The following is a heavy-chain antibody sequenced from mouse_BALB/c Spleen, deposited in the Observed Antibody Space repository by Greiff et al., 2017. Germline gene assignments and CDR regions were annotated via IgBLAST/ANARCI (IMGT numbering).Heavy chain of an antibody. CDR3: ARPYYRYDDYAMDY. CDR2: INPYNGGT. V-gene: IGHV1-18*01. Sequence: EVKLMESGPELVKPGASMKISCKASGYSFTGYTMNWVKQSHGKNLEWIGLINPYNGGTSYNQKFKGKATLTVDKSSSTAYMELLSLTSEDSAVYYCARPYYRYDDYAMDYWGQGTSVTVSS. J-gene: IGHJ4*01. CDR1: GYSFTGYT. D-gene: IGHD2-14*01.